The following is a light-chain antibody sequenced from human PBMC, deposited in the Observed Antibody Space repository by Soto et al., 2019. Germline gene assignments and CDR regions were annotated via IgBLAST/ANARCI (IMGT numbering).Light chain of an antibody. CDR1: QSIVNF. V-gene: IGKV1-5*01. Sequence: DIQMTQSRTTLSASAGDRVIITCRASQSIVNFFAWYQQKPGKAPKVLIYDASSLESGVPSRFSGSGSGTELTLTISSLQPDDFATYYGQQYKSYSRTFGQGTKVEIK. CDR3: QQYKSYSRT. J-gene: IGKJ1*01. CDR2: DAS.